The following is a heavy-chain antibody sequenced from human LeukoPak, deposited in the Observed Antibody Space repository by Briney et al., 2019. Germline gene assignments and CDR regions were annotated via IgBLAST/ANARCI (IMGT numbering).Heavy chain of an antibody. CDR2: IIPIFGTA. V-gene: IGHV1-69*13. CDR3: ARVGIVVVPAAIQYYYGMDV. Sequence: GASVKVSCKASGYTFTGYYMHWVRQAPGQGLEWMGGIIPIFGTANYAQKFQGRVTITADESTSTAYMELSSLRSEDTAVYYCARVGIVVVPAAIQYYYGMDVWGQGTTVTVSS. CDR1: GYTFTGYY. D-gene: IGHD2-2*03. J-gene: IGHJ6*02.